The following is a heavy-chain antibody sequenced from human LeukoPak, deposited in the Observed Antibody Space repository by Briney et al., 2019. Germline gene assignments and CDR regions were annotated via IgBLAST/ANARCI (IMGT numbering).Heavy chain of an antibody. V-gene: IGHV4-59*12. J-gene: IGHJ6*02. Sequence: SETLSLTCTVSGGSISSYYWSWIRQPPGKGLEWIGYIYYSGSTNYNPSLKGRVTISVDTSKNQFSLKLSSVTAADTAVYYCARAPLCSSTSCYSGYYGMDVWGQGTTVTVSS. CDR2: IYYSGST. CDR1: GGSISSYY. D-gene: IGHD2-2*01. CDR3: ARAPLCSSTSCYSGYYGMDV.